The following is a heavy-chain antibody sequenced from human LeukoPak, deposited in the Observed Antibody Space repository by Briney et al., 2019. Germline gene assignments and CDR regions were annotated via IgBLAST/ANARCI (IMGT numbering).Heavy chain of an antibody. CDR3: ARVDPRNVADI. V-gene: IGHV1-18*01. Sequence: ASVKVSCKASGYTFRSYGLTWVRQAPGQGLEWMGWISAYNGNTNYAQKLQGRVTMTTDTSTSTAYMELRSLRSDDTAVYYCARVDPRNVADIWGQGTMVTVSS. J-gene: IGHJ3*02. D-gene: IGHD2-2*03. CDR1: GYTFRSYG. CDR2: ISAYNGNT.